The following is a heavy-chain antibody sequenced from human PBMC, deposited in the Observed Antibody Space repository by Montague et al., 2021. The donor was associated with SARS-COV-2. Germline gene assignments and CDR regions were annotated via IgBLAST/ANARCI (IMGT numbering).Heavy chain of an antibody. J-gene: IGHJ3*02. CDR1: RDSISSHNYS. CDR2: VDYSGLT. D-gene: IGHD3-10*01. CDR3: AKDGEALAWGTFDI. V-gene: IGHV4-39*07. Sequence: SETLSLTCTVSRDSISSHNYSWAWIRQPPGKGLEWIGSVDYSGLTFYNPSLGSRVTISVDTSKKQFSLKVNSVTAADTAVYYCAKDGEALAWGTFDIWGQGTMVTVSS.